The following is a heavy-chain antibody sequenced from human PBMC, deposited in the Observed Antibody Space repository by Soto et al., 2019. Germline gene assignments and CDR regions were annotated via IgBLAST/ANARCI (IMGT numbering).Heavy chain of an antibody. J-gene: IGHJ6*02. Sequence: GGFLRLSCAVSGFTFSNYGMNWVRQAPGKGLEWVSYISSSSSTIYYADSVKGRLTVSRDNAKNSLYLQMNSPRDEDTAVYYCARGGLYYSYGMDVWGQGTTVTVSS. D-gene: IGHD5-12*01. CDR1: GFTFSNYG. V-gene: IGHV3-48*02. CDR3: ARGGLYYSYGMDV. CDR2: ISSSSSTI.